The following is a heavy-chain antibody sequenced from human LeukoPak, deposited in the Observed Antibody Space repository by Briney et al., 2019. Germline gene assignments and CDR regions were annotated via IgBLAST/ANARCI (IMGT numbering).Heavy chain of an antibody. Sequence: ASVKVSCKASGYTFTGYYMHWVRQAPGQGLEWMGWINPNSGGTNYAQKFQGRVTMTRDTSISTAYMELSRLRSEDTAVYYCARVGDGYNRYYYYYYMDVWGKGTTVTVSS. D-gene: IGHD5-24*01. CDR1: GYTFTGYY. CDR2: INPNSGGT. J-gene: IGHJ6*03. CDR3: ARVGDGYNRYYYYYYMDV. V-gene: IGHV1-2*02.